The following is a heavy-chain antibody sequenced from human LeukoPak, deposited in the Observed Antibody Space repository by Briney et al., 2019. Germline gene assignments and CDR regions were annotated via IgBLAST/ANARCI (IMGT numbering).Heavy chain of an antibody. V-gene: IGHV4-39*07. J-gene: IGHJ3*02. Sequence: SETLSLTCTVSGNSISSGDYYWSWIRQPPGKGLEWIGEINHSGSTNYNPSLKSRVTISVDTSKNQFSLKLSSVTAADTAVYYCARGPRVYYDSSGYYEPDAFDIWGQGTMVTVSS. CDR3: ARGPRVYYDSSGYYEPDAFDI. CDR2: INHSGST. D-gene: IGHD3-22*01. CDR1: GNSISSGDYY.